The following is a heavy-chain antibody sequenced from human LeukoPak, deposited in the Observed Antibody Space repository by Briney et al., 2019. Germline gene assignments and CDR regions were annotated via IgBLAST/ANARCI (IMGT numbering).Heavy chain of an antibody. D-gene: IGHD3-22*01. CDR3: ARDWGDFTMIVPDAFDI. CDR2: INSDGSST. V-gene: IGHV3-74*01. Sequence: GGSLRLSCAASGFTFSSYWMHWVRQAPGKGLVWVSRINSDGSSTSYADSVKGRFTISRDNAKNTLYLQMNSLRAEDTAVYYCARDWGDFTMIVPDAFDIWGQGTMVTVSS. J-gene: IGHJ3*02. CDR1: GFTFSSYW.